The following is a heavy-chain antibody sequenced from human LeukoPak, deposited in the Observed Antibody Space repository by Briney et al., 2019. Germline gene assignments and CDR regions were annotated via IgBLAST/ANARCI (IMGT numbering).Heavy chain of an antibody. CDR2: ISWNSGSI. V-gene: IGHV3-9*01. CDR3: AKVAPYGDYEYYFDY. D-gene: IGHD4-17*01. Sequence: PGGSLRLSCAASGFTFDDYAMHWVRQAPGKGLGWVSGISWNSGSIGYADSVKGRFTISRDNAKNSLYLQMNSLRAEDTALYYCAKVAPYGDYEYYFDYWGQGTLVTVSS. J-gene: IGHJ4*02. CDR1: GFTFDDYA.